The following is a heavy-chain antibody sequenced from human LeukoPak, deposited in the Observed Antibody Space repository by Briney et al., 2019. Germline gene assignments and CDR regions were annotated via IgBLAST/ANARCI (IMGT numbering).Heavy chain of an antibody. Sequence: PSETLPLTCTVSGPSVSSSSYYWEWIRQPPGKGLEWVGSIFYSGSTNYNPSLKSRVTMSVDTSKNQFSLRLSSVTATDTAVYYCVTRRSGSHPYYWGQGTLVTVSS. CDR2: IFYSGST. J-gene: IGHJ4*02. V-gene: IGHV4-39*01. D-gene: IGHD1-26*01. CDR1: GPSVSSSSYY. CDR3: VTRRSGSHPYY.